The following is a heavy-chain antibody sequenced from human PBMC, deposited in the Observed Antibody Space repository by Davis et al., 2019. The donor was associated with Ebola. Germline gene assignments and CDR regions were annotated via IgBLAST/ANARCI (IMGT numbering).Heavy chain of an antibody. J-gene: IGHJ4*02. D-gene: IGHD2-2*01. CDR3: ARDGLPAALNF. Sequence: PGGSLRLSCAASGFTFSSYAMSWVRQAPGKGLEWVSAISGTGGRTYYADSVKGRFTISRDNSKNTLYLQMNSLRAEDAAMYYCARDGLPAALNFWGQGTLVTVSS. CDR1: GFTFSSYA. V-gene: IGHV3-23*01. CDR2: ISGTGGRT.